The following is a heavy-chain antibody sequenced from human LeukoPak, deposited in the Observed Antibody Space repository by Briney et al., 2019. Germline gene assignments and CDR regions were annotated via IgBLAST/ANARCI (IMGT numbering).Heavy chain of an antibody. Sequence: GGSLRLSCAASGFTFSSYGMHWVRQAPGKGLEWVAVIWYDGSNKYYADSVKGRFTISRDNSKNTLYLQMNSLRAEDTAVYYCARQGDAVVTDVWGQGTTVIVSS. J-gene: IGHJ6*02. V-gene: IGHV3-33*01. CDR2: IWYDGSNK. CDR3: ARQGDAVVTDV. CDR1: GFTFSSYG. D-gene: IGHD4-23*01.